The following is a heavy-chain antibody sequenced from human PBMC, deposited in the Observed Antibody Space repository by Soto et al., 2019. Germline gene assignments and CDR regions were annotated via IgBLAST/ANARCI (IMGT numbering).Heavy chain of an antibody. CDR1: GYTFTSYD. D-gene: IGHD5-18*01. Sequence: ASVKVSCKASGYTFTSYDINWVRQATGQGLEWMGWMNPNSGNTGYAQKLQGRVTMTRNTSISTAYMELSSLRSEDTAVYYCARGREYSYGYTYYYYYYGMDVWGQGTTVTVSS. CDR2: MNPNSGNT. V-gene: IGHV1-8*01. CDR3: ARGREYSYGYTYYYYYYGMDV. J-gene: IGHJ6*02.